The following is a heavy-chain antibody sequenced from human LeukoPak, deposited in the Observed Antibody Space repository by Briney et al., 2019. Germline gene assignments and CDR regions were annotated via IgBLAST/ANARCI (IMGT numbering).Heavy chain of an antibody. CDR2: MNPKSGGT. Sequence: GASVKVSCKASGYTFTGYYVHWVRQAPGQGLEWMGWMNPKSGGTNYAQKFEARVTMNRDTSISTACMELSRLRFDDTAVYYCARDPLSNYYYDSSGYHLEYWGQGTLVTVSS. CDR3: ARDPLSNYYYDSSGYHLEY. CDR1: GYTFTGYY. J-gene: IGHJ4*02. D-gene: IGHD3-22*01. V-gene: IGHV1-2*02.